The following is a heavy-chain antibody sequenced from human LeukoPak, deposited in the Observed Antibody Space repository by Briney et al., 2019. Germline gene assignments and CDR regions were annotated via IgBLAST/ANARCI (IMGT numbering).Heavy chain of an antibody. CDR3: ARVGYTSYYYYGMDV. D-gene: IGHD6-13*01. CDR1: GFTFSSYA. CDR2: ISSNGGST. J-gene: IGHJ6*02. Sequence: GGSLRLSCAASGFTFSSYAMHWVCQGPGKVLEYVSAISSNGGSTYYANSVKGRFTISRDNSKNTLYLQMGSLRAEDMAVYYCARVGYTSYYYYGMDVWGQGTTVTVSS. V-gene: IGHV3-64*01.